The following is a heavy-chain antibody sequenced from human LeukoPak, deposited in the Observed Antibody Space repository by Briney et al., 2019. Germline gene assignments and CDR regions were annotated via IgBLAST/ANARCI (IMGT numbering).Heavy chain of an antibody. CDR1: GYTFTSYG. D-gene: IGHD6-6*01. CDR3: ARVGDEYSSSLDAFDI. Sequence: GASVKVSCKASGYTFTSYGISWVRQAPGQGLEWMGWISAYNGNTNYAQKLQGRVTMTTDTSTSTAYMELRSLRSDDTAVYYCARVGDEYSSSLDAFDIWGQGAMVTVSS. V-gene: IGHV1-18*01. J-gene: IGHJ3*02. CDR2: ISAYNGNT.